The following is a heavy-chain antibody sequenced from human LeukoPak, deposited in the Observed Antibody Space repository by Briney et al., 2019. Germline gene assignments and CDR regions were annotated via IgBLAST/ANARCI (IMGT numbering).Heavy chain of an antibody. J-gene: IGHJ5*02. CDR3: ARKRFPPSGGYWFDP. CDR1: GGSMKNSF. CDR2: ISGSGIT. D-gene: IGHD3-10*01. Sequence: SETLSLTCTVSGGSMKNSFWSWIRQPPGKDLEWIGYISGSGITNYNPSLKSRVTFSIDTSKDQFYLNLRSVTAADTALYFCARKRFPPSGGYWFDPLGRGTLVTVSS. V-gene: IGHV4-59*01.